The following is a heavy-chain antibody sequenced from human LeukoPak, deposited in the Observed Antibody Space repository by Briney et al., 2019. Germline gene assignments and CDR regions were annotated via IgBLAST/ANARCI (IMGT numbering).Heavy chain of an antibody. Sequence: PGGSLRLSCAASGFTLSSNYISGVRQAPGKGLEWVSVIYSGGSTYYADSVKGRFTISRDNSKNTLYLQMNSLRAEDTAVYYCARDRHGYCSSTSCFPDAFDIWGQGPMVTVSS. CDR3: ARDRHGYCSSTSCFPDAFDI. V-gene: IGHV3-66*02. CDR2: IYSGGST. CDR1: GFTLSSNY. D-gene: IGHD2-2*01. J-gene: IGHJ3*02.